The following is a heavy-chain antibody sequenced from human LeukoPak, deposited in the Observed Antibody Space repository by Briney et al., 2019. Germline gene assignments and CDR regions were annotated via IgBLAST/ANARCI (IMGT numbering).Heavy chain of an antibody. CDR1: GFTFSSYW. V-gene: IGHV3-7*01. CDR2: IKQDGSEK. J-gene: IGHJ4*02. Sequence: GGSLRLSCAASGFTFSSYWMSWVRQAPGKGLEWVANIKQDGSEKYYVDSVKGRFTISRDNAKNSLYLQMNSLRAEDTAVYYCARDSYYYDSSGYLSGMDYWGQGTLVTVSS. CDR3: ARDSYYYDSSGYLSGMDY. D-gene: IGHD3-22*01.